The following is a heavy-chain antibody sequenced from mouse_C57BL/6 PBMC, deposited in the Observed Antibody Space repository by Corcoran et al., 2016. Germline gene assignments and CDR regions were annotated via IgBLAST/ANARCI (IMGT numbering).Heavy chain of an antibody. CDR1: GYKFTDYY. D-gene: IGHD1-1*01. J-gene: IGHJ1*03. Sequence: EVQLQQSGPELVKPGASVKISCKASGYKFTDYYMNWVKQSHGKSLEWIGDINPNNGGTSYNQKFKGKATLTVDKSSSTAYMELRSLTSEDSAVYYCARRYGSSYWYFDVWGTGTTVTVSS. V-gene: IGHV1-26*01. CDR2: INPNNGGT. CDR3: ARRYGSSYWYFDV.